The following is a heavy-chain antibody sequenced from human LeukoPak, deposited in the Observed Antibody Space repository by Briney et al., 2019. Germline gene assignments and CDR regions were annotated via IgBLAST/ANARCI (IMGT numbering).Heavy chain of an antibody. J-gene: IGHJ6*02. CDR1: GGTFSSYA. CDR3: ARITLSDIVVVPAAALGGMDV. CDR2: IIPIFGTA. Sequence: SVKVSCKASGGTFSSYAISWVRQAPAQGLEWMGGIIPIFGTANYAQKFQGRVTITADESTSTAYMELSSLRSEDTAVYYCARITLSDIVVVPAAALGGMDVWGQGTTVTVSS. V-gene: IGHV1-69*13. D-gene: IGHD2-2*01.